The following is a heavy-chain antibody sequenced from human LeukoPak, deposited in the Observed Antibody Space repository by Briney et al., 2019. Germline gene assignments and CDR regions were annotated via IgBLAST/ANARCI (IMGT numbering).Heavy chain of an antibody. V-gene: IGHV4-39*01. Sequence: ASETLSLTCTVSGGSITSNSYYWGWIRQSPGKGLEWIGSISYSGSTYYNPSLKSRVTISVDTSKNQFSLNLNSVAAADTAVYYCARRGGGGNYPGRLGSWAQGTLVTVSS. D-gene: IGHD1-7*01. CDR2: ISYSGST. CDR3: ARRGGGGNYPGRLGS. CDR1: GGSITSNSYY. J-gene: IGHJ4*02.